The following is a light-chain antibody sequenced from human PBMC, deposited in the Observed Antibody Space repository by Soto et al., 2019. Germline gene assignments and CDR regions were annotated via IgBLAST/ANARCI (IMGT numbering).Light chain of an antibody. J-gene: IGKJ4*01. CDR1: QDVSRW. V-gene: IGKV1-12*01. CDR3: QPANSFPLT. CDR2: SAS. Sequence: DIPVTQSPSSVSASVGDRVTITCRTSQDVSRWLAWYQQKPGKAPELLIYSASTLQTGVPSRFSGSGSGTDFTLTISRPPPEDFATYYCQPANSFPLTFGGGTKVEIK.